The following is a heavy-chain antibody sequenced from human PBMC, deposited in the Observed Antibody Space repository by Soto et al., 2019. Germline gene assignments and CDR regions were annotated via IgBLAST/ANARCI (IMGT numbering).Heavy chain of an antibody. J-gene: IGHJ4*02. CDR2: ISYDGSNK. Sequence: QVQLVESGGGVVQPGRSLRLSCAASGFTFSSYAMHWVRQAPGKGLEWVAVISYDGSNKYYADSVKGRFTISRDNSKNTRYLQMNSLRAEDTAVYYCAREGDRDFWSGYQGSFFDYWGQGTLVTVSS. CDR3: AREGDRDFWSGYQGSFFDY. D-gene: IGHD3-3*01. V-gene: IGHV3-30-3*01. CDR1: GFTFSSYA.